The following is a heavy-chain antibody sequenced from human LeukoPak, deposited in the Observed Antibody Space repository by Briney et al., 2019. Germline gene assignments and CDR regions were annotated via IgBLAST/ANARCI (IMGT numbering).Heavy chain of an antibody. CDR3: VIHGDYYYFDY. D-gene: IGHD4-17*01. Sequence: SETLSLTCTVSGGSISSSSYYWGWIRQPPGKGLEWIGSIYYSGSTYYNPSLKSRVTISVDTSKNQFSLKLSSVTAADTAVYYCVIHGDYYYFDYWGQGTLVTVSS. J-gene: IGHJ4*02. V-gene: IGHV4-39*07. CDR1: GGSISSSSYY. CDR2: IYYSGST.